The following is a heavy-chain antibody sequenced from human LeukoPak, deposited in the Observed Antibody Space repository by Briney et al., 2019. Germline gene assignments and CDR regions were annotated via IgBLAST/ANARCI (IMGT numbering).Heavy chain of an antibody. D-gene: IGHD2-15*01. CDR3: ARVPFCSGGSCYDWFDP. CDR2: INPNSGGT. Sequence: ASVKVSCKASGYTFTGYYMHWVRQAPGQGLEWMGWINPNSGGTNYAQKFQGRVTMTRDTSISTAYMELSRLRSDDTAVYYCARVPFCSGGSCYDWFDPWGQGTLVTVSS. J-gene: IGHJ5*02. CDR1: GYTFTGYY. V-gene: IGHV1-2*02.